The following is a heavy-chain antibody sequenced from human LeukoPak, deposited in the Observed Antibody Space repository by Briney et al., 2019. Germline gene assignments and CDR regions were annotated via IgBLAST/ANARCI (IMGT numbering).Heavy chain of an antibody. CDR1: GFTFSSYA. V-gene: IGHV3-30-3*01. Sequence: GGSLRLSCAASGFTFSSYAMHWVRQAPGKGLEWVAVISFDGSNKYYAGSVKGRFTISRDNSKNTLSLQMNSLRAEDTAVYYCARGIGGSGAYSRYYYGMDVWGQGTTVTVSS. CDR3: ARGIGGSGAYSRYYYGMDV. CDR2: ISFDGSNK. J-gene: IGHJ6*02. D-gene: IGHD3-10*01.